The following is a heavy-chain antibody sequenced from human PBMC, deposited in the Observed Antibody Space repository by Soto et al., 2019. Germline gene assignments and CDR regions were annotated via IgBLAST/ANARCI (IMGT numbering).Heavy chain of an antibody. CDR1: GGSISSYY. CDR2: IYYSGST. D-gene: IGHD3-10*01. CDR3: ARGYYYGSGSTTYYYYGMDV. Sequence: SETLSLTCTVSGGSISSYYWSWIRQPPGKGLEWIGYIYYSGSTNYNPSLKSRVTISVDTSKNQFSLKLSSVTAADTAVYYCARGYYYGSGSTTYYYYGMDVWGQGTTVTVYS. J-gene: IGHJ6*02. V-gene: IGHV4-59*01.